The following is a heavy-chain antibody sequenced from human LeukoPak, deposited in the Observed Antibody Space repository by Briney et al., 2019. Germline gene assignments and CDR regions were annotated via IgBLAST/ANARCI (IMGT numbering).Heavy chain of an antibody. CDR3: ARGQYSFDS. CDR1: GFTFTDYY. CDR2: ISSTSTST. J-gene: IGHJ4*02. Sequence: GGSLRLSRAASGFTFTDYYMSWIRQAPGKGLEWLSYISSTSTSTTYADSVKGRFTISRDNATNSLYLQMNSLRAEDTAVYYCARGQYSFDSWGPGTLVTVSS. V-gene: IGHV3-11*06.